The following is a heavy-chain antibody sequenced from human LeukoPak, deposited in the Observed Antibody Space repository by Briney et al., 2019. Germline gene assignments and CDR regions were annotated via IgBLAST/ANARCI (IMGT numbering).Heavy chain of an antibody. Sequence: TVKVSCQASGYTLTTYGFNWVGQAPGQGLEWMGWISAYNGVSKYAQKFQGRVTMTTETSTTRAYMELRSLRSDDTAVYFCARGQSSVGGDYYYYFGMDVWGQGTTVTVSS. CDR1: GYTLTTYG. D-gene: IGHD6-19*01. J-gene: IGHJ6*02. CDR2: ISAYNGVS. CDR3: ARGQSSVGGDYYYYFGMDV. V-gene: IGHV1-18*01.